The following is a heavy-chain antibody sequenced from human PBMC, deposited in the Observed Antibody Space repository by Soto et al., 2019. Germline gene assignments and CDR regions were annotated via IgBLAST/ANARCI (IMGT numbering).Heavy chain of an antibody. V-gene: IGHV2-5*02. CDR1: GFSLTTTDTG. CDR2: ISWDDDS. CDR3: ARHLAVSHSTYFDS. D-gene: IGHD1-26*01. Sequence: QITLKESGPTMVKPTQTLTLTCSFSGFSLTTTDTGVAWLRQPPGKTLEWLALISWDDDSRYNPSLKDRLTITKDTSKKQVVLTPTDMDPVDTATYHCARHLAVSHSTYFDSWGQGTLVIVSS. J-gene: IGHJ4*02.